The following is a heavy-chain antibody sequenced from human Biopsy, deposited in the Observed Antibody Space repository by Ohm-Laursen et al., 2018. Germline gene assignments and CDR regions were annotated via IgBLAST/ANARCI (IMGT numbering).Heavy chain of an antibody. J-gene: IGHJ4*02. CDR2: IRSIGSGGTT. V-gene: IGHV3-49*03. CDR3: TKWSGGYSYSSL. Sequence: SLRLSCAASGFNFGDLDMGWFRQVPGKGLECVSLIRSIGSGGTTEYAESVKGRFTVSRDDSKSLTYLQMSSLKIEDTGIYYCTKWSGGYSYSSLWGRGTLVTVSS. D-gene: IGHD5-18*01. CDR1: GFNFGDLD.